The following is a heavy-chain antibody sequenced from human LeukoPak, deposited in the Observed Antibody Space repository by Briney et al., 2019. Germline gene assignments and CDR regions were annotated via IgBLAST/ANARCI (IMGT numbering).Heavy chain of an antibody. Sequence: GGSLRLSCAASGFTFSSYAMHGFRQAPGKGLEWVALIPYNESHQYYADSVKGRFTISRDNSKNSLYLQMNSLRAEDTAVYYCARCVGGPKYYYYYYLDVWGKGTTVTVSS. J-gene: IGHJ6*03. V-gene: IGHV3-30*01. CDR3: ARCVGGPKYYYYYYLDV. CDR2: IPYNESHQ. CDR1: GFTFSSYA. D-gene: IGHD3-16*01.